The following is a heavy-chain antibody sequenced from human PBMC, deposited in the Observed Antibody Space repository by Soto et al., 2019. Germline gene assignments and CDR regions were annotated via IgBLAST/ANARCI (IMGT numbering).Heavy chain of an antibody. CDR3: ARERSSGGFDY. CDR2: MNPNSGNT. V-gene: IGHV1-8*01. Sequence: QVQQVQSGAEVKKPGASVKVSCKTSGYTFTSYDIIWVRQATGQGLERMGWMNPNSGNTACAQKFQGRVTMTRNTSISTAYMELSSLRSDDTAVYYCARERSSGGFDYWGQGPMVTVSS. D-gene: IGHD2-15*01. J-gene: IGHJ3*01. CDR1: GYTFTSYD.